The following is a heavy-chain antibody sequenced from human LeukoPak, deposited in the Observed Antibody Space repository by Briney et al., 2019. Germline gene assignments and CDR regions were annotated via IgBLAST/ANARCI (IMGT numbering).Heavy chain of an antibody. CDR2: IYSGGST. D-gene: IGHD3-22*01. V-gene: IGHV3-53*01. Sequence: GGSLRLSCAASGSTFDDYAKHWVRQAPGTGLEWVSVIYSGGSTYYADSMKGRFTISRDNSKNTLYLQMNSLRAEDTAVYYCVRDSDSSESWGQGTLVTVSS. CDR1: GSTFDDYA. J-gene: IGHJ4*02. CDR3: VRDSDSSES.